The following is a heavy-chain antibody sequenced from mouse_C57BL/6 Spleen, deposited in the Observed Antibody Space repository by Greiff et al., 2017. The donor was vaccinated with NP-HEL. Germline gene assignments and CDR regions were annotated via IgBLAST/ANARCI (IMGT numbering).Heavy chain of an antibody. CDR3: ARYDDYDLDY. Sequence: EVKLVESGGGLVQPGGSLSLSCAASGFTFTDYYMSWVRQPPGKALEWLGFISHKANGYTTEYSASVKGRFTISRDNSQSILYLQMNALRAEDSATYYCARYDDYDLDYWGQGTTLTVSS. D-gene: IGHD2-4*01. CDR1: GFTFTDYY. CDR2: ISHKANGYTT. J-gene: IGHJ2*01. V-gene: IGHV7-3*01.